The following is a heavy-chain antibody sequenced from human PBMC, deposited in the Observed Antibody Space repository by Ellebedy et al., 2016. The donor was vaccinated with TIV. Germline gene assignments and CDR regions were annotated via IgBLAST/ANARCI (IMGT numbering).Heavy chain of an antibody. CDR2: ISHQGET. CDR3: AREGFDY. V-gene: IGHV1-18*01. J-gene: IGHJ4*02. Sequence: ASVKVSCKASGYIFASFGMNWVRQAPGQGLEWMGGISHQGETNYLQKFQGRVSMTTDTSTSTAYMELRSVTFDDTALYYCAREGFDYWGQGTAVTVS. CDR1: GYIFASFG.